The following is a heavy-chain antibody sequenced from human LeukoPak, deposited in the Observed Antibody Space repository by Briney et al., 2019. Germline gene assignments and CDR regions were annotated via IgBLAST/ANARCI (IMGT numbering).Heavy chain of an antibody. J-gene: IGHJ4*02. V-gene: IGHV3-74*01. Sequence: GGSLRLSCAASGFTLSSYWMHWVRQAPGKGLVWVSRINSDGSSTDYADSVKGRFTISRDNAKNTLYLQMNSLRAEDTAIYYCGRVVTTSEDWGQGILVTVST. CDR1: GFTLSSYW. CDR3: GRVVTTSED. D-gene: IGHD1-14*01. CDR2: INSDGSST.